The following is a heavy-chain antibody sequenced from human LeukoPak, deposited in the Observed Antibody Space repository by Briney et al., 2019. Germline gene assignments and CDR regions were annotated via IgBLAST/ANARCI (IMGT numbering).Heavy chain of an antibody. D-gene: IGHD3-10*02. V-gene: IGHV1-2*02. CDR1: GYTFTGYY. CDR3: ARGGIHLFWELLPFPLDY. J-gene: IGHJ4*02. Sequence: ASVKVSCKASGYTFTGYYMHWVRQAPGQGLEWMGWINPNSGGTNYAQKFQGRVTMTRDTSISTAYMELSSLRSEDMAVYYCARGGIHLFWELLPFPLDYWGQGTLVTVSS. CDR2: INPNSGGT.